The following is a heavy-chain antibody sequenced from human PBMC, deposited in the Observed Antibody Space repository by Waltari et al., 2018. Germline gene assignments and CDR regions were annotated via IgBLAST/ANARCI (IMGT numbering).Heavy chain of an antibody. D-gene: IGHD1-26*01. Sequence: EIQLVESGGGLAQPGRSLRLSCAASGFTFEDYAMHGVRQNPGKGLGWGSGITVKSNKIGNADSVKGRFTISRDNAKKSLYLQMNSLRTEDTALYYCAKGHSGSYGLDYWGQGTPVTVSS. J-gene: IGHJ4*02. CDR2: ITVKSNKI. V-gene: IGHV3-9*01. CDR1: GFTFEDYA. CDR3: AKGHSGSYGLDY.